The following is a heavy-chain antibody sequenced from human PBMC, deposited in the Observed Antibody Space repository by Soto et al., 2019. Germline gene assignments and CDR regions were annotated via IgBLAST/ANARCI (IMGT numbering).Heavy chain of an antibody. Sequence: SETLSLTCTVSGGSIGGYYWGWIRQPPGKGLEWIGYIYYSGSNKYNPSLKSRVAMSADTTKNQLSLKLRSVTAADTAIYYCARVRERWQYIDWFYQFDQWGPGTMVTV. CDR1: GGSIGGYY. V-gene: IGHV4-59*01. J-gene: IGHJ4*02. CDR3: ARVRERWQYIDWFYQFDQ. D-gene: IGHD3-9*01. CDR2: IYYSGSN.